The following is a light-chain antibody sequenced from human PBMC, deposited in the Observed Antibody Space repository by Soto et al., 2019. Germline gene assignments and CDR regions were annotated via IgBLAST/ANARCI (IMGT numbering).Light chain of an antibody. V-gene: IGKV1-39*01. J-gene: IGKJ3*01. Sequence: DIQMTQSPSSLSASVGDRVTITCRASQSISSYLNWYQQKPGKAPKLLIYAASSLQSGVTSRFSGSGSGTDFTLTISSLQPEDFATYYCKQSYSTPLTFGPGTKVDIK. CDR2: AAS. CDR3: KQSYSTPLT. CDR1: QSISSY.